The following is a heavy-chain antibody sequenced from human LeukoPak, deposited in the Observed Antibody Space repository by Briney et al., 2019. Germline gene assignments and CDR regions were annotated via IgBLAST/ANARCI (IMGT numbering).Heavy chain of an antibody. CDR3: ARGGVGVVVVAATTPFDY. D-gene: IGHD2-15*01. Sequence: SETLSLTCAVYGGSFSGYYWSWIRQPPGKGLEWIGEINHSGSTNYNPSLKSRVTISVDTSKNQFSLKLSSVTAADTAVYYCARGGVGVVVVAATTPFDYWGQGTLVTVSS. V-gene: IGHV4-34*01. CDR2: INHSGST. CDR1: GGSFSGYY. J-gene: IGHJ4*02.